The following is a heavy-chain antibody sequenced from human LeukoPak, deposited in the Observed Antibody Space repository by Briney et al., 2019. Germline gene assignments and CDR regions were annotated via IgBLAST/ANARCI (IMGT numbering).Heavy chain of an antibody. D-gene: IGHD6-19*01. J-gene: IGHJ4*02. V-gene: IGHV1-18*01. CDR1: GYTFTSYG. CDR3: ARNSHGYSSGWLQFNFDY. CDR2: INTYNGNT. Sequence: GASVKVSCQASGYTFTSYGITWVRRAPGQGPEWMGWINTYNGNTNYIQKLQGRVTMTTDTSTSTAYMELRSLGSDDTAVYYCARNSHGYSSGWLQFNFDYWGQGTLVTVSS.